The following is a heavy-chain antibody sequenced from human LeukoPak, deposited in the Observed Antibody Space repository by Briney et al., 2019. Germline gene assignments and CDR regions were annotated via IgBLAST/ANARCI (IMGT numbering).Heavy chain of an antibody. Sequence: GASVKVSCKASGYTFTSYDINWVRQATGQGLEWMGWMNPNSGNTGYAQKFQGRVTMTRNTSISTAYMELSSLRSEDTAVYYCARGQYISGWYTFDYWGQGTLVTVSS. V-gene: IGHV1-8*01. J-gene: IGHJ4*02. CDR3: ARGQYISGWYTFDY. CDR1: GYTFTSYD. CDR2: MNPNSGNT. D-gene: IGHD6-19*01.